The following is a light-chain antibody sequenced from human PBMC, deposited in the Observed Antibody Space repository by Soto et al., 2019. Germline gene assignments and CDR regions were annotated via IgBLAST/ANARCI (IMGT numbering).Light chain of an antibody. J-gene: IGKJ2*01. Sequence: DIQMTQSPSTLSASVGDRITITCRASQSIAQWLAWYQQKSGGAPRLLIYEASNLESGVPWRFSGSGYGTEFTLTISSLQPDDFATYYCQKYNSYPVTFGQGTKLEIK. CDR1: QSIAQW. CDR2: EAS. CDR3: QKYNSYPVT. V-gene: IGKV1-5*03.